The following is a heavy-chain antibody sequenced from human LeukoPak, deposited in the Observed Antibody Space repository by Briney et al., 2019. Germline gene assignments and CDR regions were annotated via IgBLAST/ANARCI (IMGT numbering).Heavy chain of an antibody. V-gene: IGHV3-7*01. CDR1: GFAFSSYW. J-gene: IGHJ4*02. CDR2: IKQDGSEK. D-gene: IGHD2-21*01. Sequence: QTGGSLRLSCAASGFAFSSYWMSWVRQAPGKGLEWVANIKQDGSEKYYVDSVKGRFTISRDNAKNSLYLQMNSLRAEDTAVYYCARDLTAYCGGDCYSEFGYWGRGTLVTVSS. CDR3: ARDLTAYCGGDCYSEFGY.